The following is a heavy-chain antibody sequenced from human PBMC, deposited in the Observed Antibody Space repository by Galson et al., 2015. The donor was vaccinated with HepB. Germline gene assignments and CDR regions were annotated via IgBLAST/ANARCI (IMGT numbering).Heavy chain of an antibody. CDR1: GFTFSSYA. D-gene: IGHD5-18*01. CDR3: AKGYRVGDTAMNLVY. V-gene: IGHV3-23*01. J-gene: IGHJ4*02. CDR2: ISGSGGST. Sequence: SLRLSCAASGFTFSSYAMSWVRQAPGKGLEWVSAISGSGGSTYYADSVKGRFTISRDNSKNTLYLQMNSLRAEDTAVYYCAKGYRVGDTAMNLVYWGQGTLVTVSS.